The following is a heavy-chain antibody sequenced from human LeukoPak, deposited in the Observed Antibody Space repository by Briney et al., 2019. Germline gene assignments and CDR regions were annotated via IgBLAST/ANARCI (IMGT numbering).Heavy chain of an antibody. D-gene: IGHD4-17*01. Sequence: SETLSLTCAVYGGSFSGYYWSWIRQPPGKGLEWIGEINHSGSTNYIPSLKSRVTISVDTSKNQFSLKLSSVTAADTAVYYCARGLTEVMTTVTDWGQGTLVTVSS. CDR1: GGSFSGYY. CDR3: ARGLTEVMTTVTD. V-gene: IGHV4-34*01. J-gene: IGHJ4*02. CDR2: INHSGST.